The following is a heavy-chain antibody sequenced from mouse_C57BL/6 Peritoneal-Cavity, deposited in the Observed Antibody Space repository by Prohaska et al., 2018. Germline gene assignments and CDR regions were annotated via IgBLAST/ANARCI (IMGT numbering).Heavy chain of an antibody. J-gene: IGHJ1*03. V-gene: IGHV1-26*01. D-gene: IGHD1-1*01. CDR3: ARPEDYYGSSYWYFDV. Sequence: HGKSLEWIGDINPNNGGTSYNQKFKGKATLTVDKSSSTAYMELRSLTSEDSAVYYCARPEDYYGSSYWYFDVWGTGTTVTVSS. CDR2: INPNNGGT.